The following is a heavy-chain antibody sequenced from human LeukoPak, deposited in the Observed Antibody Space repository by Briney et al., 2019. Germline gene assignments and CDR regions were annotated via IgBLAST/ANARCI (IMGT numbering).Heavy chain of an antibody. V-gene: IGHV4-59*01. CDR3: ASGRSGSRTGYFDY. J-gene: IGHJ4*02. Sequence: RPSETLSLTCTVSGGSISSYYWSWIRQPPGKGLEWIGYIYYSGSTNYNPSLKSRVTISVDTSKNQFFLKLSSVTAADTAVYYCASGRSGSRTGYFDYWGQGTLVTVSS. CDR1: GGSISSYY. D-gene: IGHD1-26*01. CDR2: IYYSGST.